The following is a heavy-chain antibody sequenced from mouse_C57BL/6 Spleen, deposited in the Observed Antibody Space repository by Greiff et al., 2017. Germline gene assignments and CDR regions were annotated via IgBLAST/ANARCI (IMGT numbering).Heavy chain of an antibody. CDR3: ARRSSLYYYAMDY. V-gene: IGHV5-6*01. J-gene: IGHJ4*01. CDR2: ISSGGSYT. Sequence: EVHLVESGGDLVKPGGSLKLSCAASGFTFSSYGMSWVRQTPDKRLEWVATISSGGSYTYYPDSVKGRFTISRDNAKNTLYLQMSSLKSEDTAMYYCARRSSLYYYAMDYWGQGTSVTVSS. D-gene: IGHD1-1*01. CDR1: GFTFSSYG.